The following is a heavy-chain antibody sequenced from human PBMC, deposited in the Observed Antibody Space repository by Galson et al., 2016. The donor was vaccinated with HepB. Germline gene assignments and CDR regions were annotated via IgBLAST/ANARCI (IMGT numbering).Heavy chain of an antibody. V-gene: IGHV3-48*02. CDR2: ISSSSSTI. Sequence: SLRLSCAASGFTFSSYSMNWVRQAPGKGLEWVSYISSSSSTIYYADSVRGRFTISRDNAKNSLYLQMNSLRDEDTAVHYCATSYCSGSSYYHFDYWGQGTLVTVSS. D-gene: IGHD2-15*01. CDR1: GFTFSSYS. CDR3: ATSYCSGSSYYHFDY. J-gene: IGHJ4*02.